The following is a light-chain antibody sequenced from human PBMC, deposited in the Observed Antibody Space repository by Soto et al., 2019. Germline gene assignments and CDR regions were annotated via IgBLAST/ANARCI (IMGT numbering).Light chain of an antibody. Sequence: QSALTQPASVSGSPRQSITISCTGTSSDVGAYNYVSWYQQHPGKVPKLMIYDVSNRPSGVSNRFSGSKSGNTASLTISGLQAEDEADYYCSSYTTSSTWVFGGGTKL. V-gene: IGLV2-14*01. CDR3: SSYTTSSTWV. J-gene: IGLJ3*02. CDR1: SSDVGAYNY. CDR2: DVS.